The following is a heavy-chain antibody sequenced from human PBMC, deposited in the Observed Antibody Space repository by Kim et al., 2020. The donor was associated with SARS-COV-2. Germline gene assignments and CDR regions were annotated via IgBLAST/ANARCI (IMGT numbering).Heavy chain of an antibody. V-gene: IGHV3-7*04. J-gene: IGHJ5*02. CDR3: ARLFDP. Sequence: KKDGSEKNSMGSVKVRFTIPRDNAKNSLYLQMSRLRAEDTAVYYCARLFDPWGQGTLVTVSS. CDR2: KKDGSEK.